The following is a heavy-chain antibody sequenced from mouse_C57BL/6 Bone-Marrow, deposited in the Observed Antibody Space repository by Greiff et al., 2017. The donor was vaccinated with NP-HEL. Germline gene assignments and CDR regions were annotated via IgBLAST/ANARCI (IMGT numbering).Heavy chain of an antibody. V-gene: IGHV1-81*01. D-gene: IGHD2-4*01. CDR1: GYTFTSYG. CDR3: ARDGYYDYDGGYAMDY. CDR2: IYPRSGNT. J-gene: IGHJ4*01. Sequence: VQLQQSGAELARPGASVKLSCKASGYTFTSYGISWVKQRTGQGLEWIGEIYPRSGNTYYNEKFKGKATLTADKSSSTAYMELRSLTSEDSAVYFCARDGYYDYDGGYAMDYWGQGTSVTVSS.